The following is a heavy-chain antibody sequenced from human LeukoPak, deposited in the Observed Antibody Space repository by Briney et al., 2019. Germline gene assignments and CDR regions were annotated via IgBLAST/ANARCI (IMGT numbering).Heavy chain of an antibody. D-gene: IGHD2-2*01. Sequence: SETLSLTCAVYGESFSGYYWSWIRQPPGKGREWIGEINHSGSTNYNPSLKSQVTISVDTSKNQFFLKLSSVTAADTAVYYCARAKEVVVVVPAAHYYYYMDVWGKGTTVTVSS. CDR2: INHSGST. CDR1: GESFSGYY. V-gene: IGHV4-34*01. J-gene: IGHJ6*03. CDR3: ARAKEVVVVVPAAHYYYYMDV.